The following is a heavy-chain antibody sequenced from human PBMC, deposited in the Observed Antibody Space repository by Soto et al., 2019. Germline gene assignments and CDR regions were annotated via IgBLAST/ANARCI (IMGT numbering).Heavy chain of an antibody. J-gene: IGHJ3*02. CDR2: IKQDATEK. D-gene: IGHD5-18*01. CDR1: GCTFSRYW. CDR3: ARGDTPMITGMDSFDI. Sequence: XGSLSPPWAASGCTFSRYWMNWVRQAPGKGLEWVANIKQDATEKNYVDSVKGRFTISRDNARNSLYLQMDSLRAEDTAVYFCARGDTPMITGMDSFDIWGQGTMVTVSS. V-gene: IGHV3-7*01.